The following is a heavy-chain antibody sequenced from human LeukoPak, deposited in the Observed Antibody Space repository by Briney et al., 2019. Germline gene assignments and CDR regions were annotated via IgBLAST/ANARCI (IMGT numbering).Heavy chain of an antibody. J-gene: IGHJ4*02. CDR3: ARGGGYASPIGY. CDR1: GGSISYF. Sequence: SETLSLTCTVSGGSISYFWTWIRQPAGKGLEWIGRIHSSGGTNYNPSLKSRVTISVDTSKNQFSLKLSSVTAADTAVYYCARGGGYASPIGYWGQGALVTVSS. CDR2: IHSSGGT. D-gene: IGHD5-12*01. V-gene: IGHV4-4*07.